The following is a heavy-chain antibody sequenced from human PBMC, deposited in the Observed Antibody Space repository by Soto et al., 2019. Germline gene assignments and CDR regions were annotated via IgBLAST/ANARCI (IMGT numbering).Heavy chain of an antibody. J-gene: IGHJ5*02. V-gene: IGHV1-69*15. CDR2: IIPIFGTT. D-gene: IGHD2-15*01. Sequence: QVQLVQSGAEVKKPGSSVKVSCKASGGTFSNYANTWVRQAPGQWLEWLGRIIPIFGTTDYAQKFQGRVTITADESTTTAYMELSSLRSDDTAVYYCAKDGGREGYFGNWFDPWGQGTLVTVSP. CDR3: AKDGGREGYFGNWFDP. CDR1: GGTFSNYA.